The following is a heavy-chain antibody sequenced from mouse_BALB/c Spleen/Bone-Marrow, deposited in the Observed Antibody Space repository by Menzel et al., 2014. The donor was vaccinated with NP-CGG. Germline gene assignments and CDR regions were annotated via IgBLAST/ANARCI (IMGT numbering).Heavy chain of an antibody. D-gene: IGHD2-14*01. J-gene: IGHJ2*01. CDR3: ARHHRYAYYFDY. CDR2: IHPNSGNT. Sequence: VQLQQSGSVLARPGASVKLSCKASGYTFTNSWMRWAKQRPGQGLEWIGEIHPNSGNTNYNEKFEGKATLTVDTSSTTAYVDLSSLTSEDSAVYYCARHHRYAYYFDYWGQGTALTVSS. CDR1: GYTFTNSW. V-gene: IGHV1S130*01.